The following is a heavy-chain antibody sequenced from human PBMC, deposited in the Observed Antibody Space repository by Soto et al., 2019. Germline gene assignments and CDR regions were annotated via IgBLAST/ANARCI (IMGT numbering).Heavy chain of an antibody. CDR1: GFTFSNYA. J-gene: IGHJ4*02. D-gene: IGHD3-16*02. CDR2: ISGSGDST. V-gene: IGHV3-23*01. CDR3: AKDIYWGSYREFDY. Sequence: GGSLRLSCAASGFTFSNYAMSWVRQAPGKGLEWVSGISGSGDSTYYADSVKGRFTISRDNSKNTLYLQMNSLRAEDTAVYYCAKDIYWGSYREFDYWGQGTLVTVSS.